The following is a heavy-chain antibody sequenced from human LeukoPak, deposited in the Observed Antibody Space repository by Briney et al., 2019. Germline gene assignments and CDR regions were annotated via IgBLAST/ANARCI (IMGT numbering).Heavy chain of an antibody. V-gene: IGHV4-59*08. J-gene: IGHJ5*02. D-gene: IGHD3-3*01. Sequence: SETLSLTCTVSGGSISSYYWSWSRQRPGKGLEGMGYIYYSGSTNYNPSLKSRVPLSVDPPTIPSSMKLSSVTAADTAVYYSARSGYDFWSGYDTRDNWFDPWGQGTLVTVSS. CDR1: GGSISSYY. CDR3: ARSGYDFWSGYDTRDNWFDP. CDR2: IYYSGST.